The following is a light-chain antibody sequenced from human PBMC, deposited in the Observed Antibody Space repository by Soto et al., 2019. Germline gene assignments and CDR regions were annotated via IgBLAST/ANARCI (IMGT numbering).Light chain of an antibody. CDR2: KAS. Sequence: DIQMTQSPSTLSASVGDRVTITCRASQSISTWLAWYQQEPGKAPKLLIHKASSLQSGVPSRFSGSGSGTGFALTISSLHPDDFASYYCQQYSSYSPTFGQGTRVEIK. CDR3: QQYSSYSPT. V-gene: IGKV1-5*03. CDR1: QSISTW. J-gene: IGKJ1*01.